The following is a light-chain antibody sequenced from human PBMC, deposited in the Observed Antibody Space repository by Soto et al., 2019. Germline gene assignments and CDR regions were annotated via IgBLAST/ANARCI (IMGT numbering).Light chain of an antibody. CDR3: SSYAGSNMVV. J-gene: IGLJ2*01. V-gene: IGLV2-8*01. CDR2: EVS. CDR1: SSDVGGYNY. Sequence: QSALTQPPSASGSPGQSVTISYTGTSSDVGGYNYVSWYQQHPGKAPKLMIYEVSKRPSGVPDRFSGSKSGNTASLTVSGLQAEDEADYYCSSYAGSNMVVFGGGTKVTVL.